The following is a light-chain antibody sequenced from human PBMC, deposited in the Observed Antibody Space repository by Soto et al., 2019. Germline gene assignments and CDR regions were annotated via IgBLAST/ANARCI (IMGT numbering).Light chain of an antibody. CDR2: DVS. J-gene: IGLJ1*01. V-gene: IGLV2-14*01. CDR1: SSDVGGYSY. Sequence: QSALTQPASVSGSPGQSITISCTGTSSDVGGYSYVSWYQQHPDKAPKLMIFDVSNRPSGVSNRFSGSKSDNTASLTISGLQAEDEADYYCSSYTSSSTYVFGTGTKVTVL. CDR3: SSYTSSSTYV.